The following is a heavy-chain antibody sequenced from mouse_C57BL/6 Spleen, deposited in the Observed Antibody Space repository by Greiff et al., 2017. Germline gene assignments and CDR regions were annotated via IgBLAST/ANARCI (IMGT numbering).Heavy chain of an antibody. J-gene: IGHJ3*01. V-gene: IGHV1-52*01. CDR2: IDPSDSET. CDR3: ALYDGYYEFGY. Sequence: QVQLQQPGAELVRPGSSVKLSCKASGYTFTSYWMHLVKQRPIQGLEWIGNIDPSDSETHYNQKFKDKATLTVDKSSSTAYMQLSSLTSEDAAVYYCALYDGYYEFGYWGQGTLVTVSA. CDR1: GYTFTSYW. D-gene: IGHD2-3*01.